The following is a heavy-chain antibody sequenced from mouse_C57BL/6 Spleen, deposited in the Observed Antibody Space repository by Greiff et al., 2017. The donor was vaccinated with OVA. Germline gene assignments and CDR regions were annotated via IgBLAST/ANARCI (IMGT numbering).Heavy chain of an antibody. CDR3: ARAGHEGCYFDY. CDR1: GYTFTDYY. J-gene: IGHJ2*01. D-gene: IGHD3-3*01. Sequence: VQLQQSGPELVKPGASVKIPCKASGYTFTDYYMDWVKQSPGKSLEWIGDINPNNGGTIYNQKFKGKATVTVDKSSSTAYMELRSLTSEDTAVDDCARAGHEGCYFDYWGQGTTLTVSS. V-gene: IGHV1-18*01. CDR2: INPNNGGT.